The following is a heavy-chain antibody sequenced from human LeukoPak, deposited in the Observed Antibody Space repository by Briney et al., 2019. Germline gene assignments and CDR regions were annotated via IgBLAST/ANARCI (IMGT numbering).Heavy chain of an antibody. V-gene: IGHV1-8*01. D-gene: IGHD3-10*01. CDR1: GYTFTSYD. Sequence: GASVKVSCKASGYTFTSYDINWVRQATGQGLERMGWMNPNSGNTGYAQKFQGRVTMTRNTSISTAYMELSSLRSEDTAVYYCARGLRGKQRHGSGSYYYFDYWGQGTLVTVSS. CDR2: MNPNSGNT. CDR3: ARGLRGKQRHGSGSYYYFDY. J-gene: IGHJ4*02.